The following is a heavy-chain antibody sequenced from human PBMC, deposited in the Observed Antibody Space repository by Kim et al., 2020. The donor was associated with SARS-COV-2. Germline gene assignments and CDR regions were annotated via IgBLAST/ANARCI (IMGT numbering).Heavy chain of an antibody. V-gene: IGHV3-11*04. Sequence: SATPVKGRFTNPRDNAKNSLYLQMNSLGAEDTAVYYCARAYSSGWAYFDYWGQGTLVTVSS. D-gene: IGHD6-19*01. CDR3: ARAYSSGWAYFDY. J-gene: IGHJ4*02.